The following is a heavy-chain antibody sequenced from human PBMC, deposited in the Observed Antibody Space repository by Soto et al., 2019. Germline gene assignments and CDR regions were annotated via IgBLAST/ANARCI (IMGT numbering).Heavy chain of an antibody. D-gene: IGHD3-10*01. CDR1: GFTFSNAW. J-gene: IGHJ4*02. CDR3: TTDSGSGYFDY. Sequence: GGSLRLSCAASGFTFSNAWMSWVRQAPGKGLEWVGRIKSKTDGGTTDYAAPVKGRFAISRDDSKNTLYLQMNSLKTEDTAVYYCTTDSGSGYFDYWGQGTLVTVSS. V-gene: IGHV3-15*01. CDR2: IKSKTDGGTT.